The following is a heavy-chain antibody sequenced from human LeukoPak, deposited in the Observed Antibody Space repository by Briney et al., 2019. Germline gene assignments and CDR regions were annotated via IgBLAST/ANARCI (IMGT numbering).Heavy chain of an antibody. Sequence: ASVKVSCKASGGTFSSYAISWVRQAPGQGLEWMGGIIPIFGTANYAQKFQGRVTMTRDTSISIAYMELSNLRSDDTAVYYCARAGVWDSSDTSGYHNGAFDIWGQGTMVTVSS. V-gene: IGHV1-69*05. D-gene: IGHD3-22*01. CDR3: ARAGVWDSSDTSGYHNGAFDI. CDR1: GGTFSSYA. J-gene: IGHJ3*02. CDR2: IIPIFGTA.